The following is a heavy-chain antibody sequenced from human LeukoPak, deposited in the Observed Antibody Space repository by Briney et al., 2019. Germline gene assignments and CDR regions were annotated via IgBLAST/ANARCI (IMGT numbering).Heavy chain of an antibody. CDR2: IIPIFGTA. CDR3: ARDREDIVVVPAAKEYYYYYYMDV. D-gene: IGHD2-2*01. J-gene: IGHJ6*03. Sequence: GASVKVSCKASGGTFSSYAISWVRQAPGQGLEWMGGIIPIFGTANYAQKFQGRVTITTDESTSTAYMELSSLRSEDTAVYYCARDREDIVVVPAAKEYYYYYYMDVWGKGTTVTVSS. CDR1: GGTFSSYA. V-gene: IGHV1-69*05.